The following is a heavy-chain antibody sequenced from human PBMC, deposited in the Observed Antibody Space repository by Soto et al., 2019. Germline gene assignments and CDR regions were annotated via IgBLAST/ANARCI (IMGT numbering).Heavy chain of an antibody. CDR1: GYTFTNYY. V-gene: IGHV1-46*01. D-gene: IGHD5-12*01. Sequence: QVQLVQSGAEVKKPGASVKVSCRASGYTFTNYYMHWVRQAPGQGLEWMGIIHPIVGSTSYAKKFKGIVTLTRDTSTSTVYMELTSLRSDDTAVYYCGRGWLLLNDRPDQYYGLDVWGQGTTVIVSS. J-gene: IGHJ6*02. CDR2: IHPIVGST. CDR3: GRGWLLLNDRPDQYYGLDV.